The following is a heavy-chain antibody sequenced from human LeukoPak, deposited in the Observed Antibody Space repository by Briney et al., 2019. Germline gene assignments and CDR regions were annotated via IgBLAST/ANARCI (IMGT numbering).Heavy chain of an antibody. J-gene: IGHJ2*01. D-gene: IGHD2-8*02. V-gene: IGHV5-51*01. CDR2: ISPADSST. CDR1: GYSFTKYW. Sequence: GESLMISCKGPGYSFTKYWIGWVRHVPGEGLEWMGIISPADSSTRYSPSFQGQVTLSVDKSIDSAYLQWSSLQASDTAMYYCARRALEPGAAGRYFDLWGRGTLVTVSS. CDR3: ARRALEPGAAGRYFDL.